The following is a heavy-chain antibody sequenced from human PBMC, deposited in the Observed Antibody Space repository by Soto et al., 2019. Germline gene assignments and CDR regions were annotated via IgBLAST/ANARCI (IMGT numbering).Heavy chain of an antibody. V-gene: IGHV1-69*01. D-gene: IGHD3-10*01. CDR3: ARDLSSDSTGFRGYDL. CDR1: GGTVSSYA. CDR2: FIPIFVSA. J-gene: IGHJ4*02. Sequence: SQAVVKKAGSSVKVSCKASGGTVSSYAITWVRQAPGKGLEWMGVFIPIFVSAHYAQKFQGRVTITADESSSTAYMELSGLRSEDTAIYYCARDLSSDSTGFRGYDLWGQGTLVTVSS.